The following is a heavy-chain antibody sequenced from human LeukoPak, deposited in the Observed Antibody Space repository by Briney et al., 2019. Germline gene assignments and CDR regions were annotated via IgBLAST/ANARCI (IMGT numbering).Heavy chain of an antibody. CDR2: INPGGGNT. Sequence: GASVKVSCTASGYTFTNYYIHWVRQAPGQGLEGMGLINPGGGNTNYAQNFQGRVTMTRDTSASTGYMQLSSLRSEDTAMYYCARIRDGYNDAYDIWGQGTVVTVPS. D-gene: IGHD5-24*01. V-gene: IGHV1-46*01. J-gene: IGHJ3*02. CDR1: GYTFTNYY. CDR3: ARIRDGYNDAYDI.